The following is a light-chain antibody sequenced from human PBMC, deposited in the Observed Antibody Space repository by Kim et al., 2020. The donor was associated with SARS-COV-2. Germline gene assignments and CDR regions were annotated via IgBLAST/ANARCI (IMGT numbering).Light chain of an antibody. CDR1: QSVSSY. Sequence: EIVLTQSPATLSLSPGERATLSCRASQSVSSYLNWYQQRHGQAPRLLIFDASSRATGIPARFSGGGSGTDFTLTISSLEPEDFAFYYCQQRINWPPTFGQGTRLEIK. V-gene: IGKV3-11*01. CDR2: DAS. J-gene: IGKJ5*01. CDR3: QQRINWPPT.